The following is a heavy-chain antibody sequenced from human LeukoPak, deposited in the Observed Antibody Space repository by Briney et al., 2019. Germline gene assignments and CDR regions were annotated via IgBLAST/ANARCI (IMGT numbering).Heavy chain of an antibody. CDR2: IYSGGST. CDR3: ARPYYDFWSGYPHFDY. CDR1: GFTVSSNY. V-gene: IGHV3-53*01. D-gene: IGHD3-3*01. J-gene: IGHJ4*02. Sequence: PGGSLRLSCAASGFTVSSNYMSWVRQAPGKGLEWVSVIYSGGSTYYADSVKGRFTISRDNSKNTLYLQMNSLRAEDTAVYYCARPYYDFWSGYPHFDYWGQGTLVTVSS.